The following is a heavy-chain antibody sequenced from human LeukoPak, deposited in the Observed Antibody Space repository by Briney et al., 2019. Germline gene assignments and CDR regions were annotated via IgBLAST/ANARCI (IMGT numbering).Heavy chain of an antibody. CDR2: ISSSSSYI. Sequence: GGSLRLSCAASGFTFSSYSMNWVRQAPGKGLEWVSSISSSSSYIYYADSVKGRFTISRDNAKNSLYLQMNSLRAEDTAVYYCAGDAVLIGLDYWGQGTLVTVSS. CDR1: GFTFSSYS. J-gene: IGHJ4*02. V-gene: IGHV3-21*01. CDR3: AGDAVLIGLDY.